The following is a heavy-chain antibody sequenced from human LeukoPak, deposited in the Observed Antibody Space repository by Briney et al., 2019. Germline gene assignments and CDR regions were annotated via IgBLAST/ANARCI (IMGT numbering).Heavy chain of an antibody. J-gene: IGHJ4*02. CDR1: GASISTNTHY. CDR3: MRHASGEPPRY. Sequence: PSETLSLTCIVSGASISTNTHYWGWVRQPPEKGLEWIASIHHTGTPYYNPSLKSRVTISVDTPKNQFSLQFSSVIAADTAVYYCMRHASGEPPRYWGQGTLVTASS. V-gene: IGHV4-39*01. CDR2: IHHTGTP. D-gene: IGHD7-27*01.